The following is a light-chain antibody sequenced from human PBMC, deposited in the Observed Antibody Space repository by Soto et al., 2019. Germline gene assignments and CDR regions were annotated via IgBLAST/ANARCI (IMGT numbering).Light chain of an antibody. CDR1: QTSTVF. J-gene: IGKJ1*01. Sequence: DIQMTQSPSSLSASVGDSVTITCRASQTSTVFLSWYQQRPGEAPKLLIYSASTLHSGVPSRFSGSGSGTYFSLTISNLHPEDFATYYCLQTFSTPWTFSQGTKV. CDR2: SAS. V-gene: IGKV1-39*01. CDR3: LQTFSTPWT.